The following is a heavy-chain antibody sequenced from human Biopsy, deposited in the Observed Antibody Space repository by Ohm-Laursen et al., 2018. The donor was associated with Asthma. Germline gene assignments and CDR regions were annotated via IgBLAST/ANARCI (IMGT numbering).Heavy chain of an antibody. CDR1: SSYY. V-gene: IGHV3-48*02. CDR2: ISSSSSTI. J-gene: IGHJ6*02. D-gene: IGHD3-3*01. Sequence: SSYYWGWIRQPPGKGLEWVSYISSSSSTIYYADSVKGRFTISRDNAKNSLYLQMNSLRDEDTAVYYCARMVTIFGVVSRGMDVWGQGTTVTVSS. CDR3: ARMVTIFGVVSRGMDV.